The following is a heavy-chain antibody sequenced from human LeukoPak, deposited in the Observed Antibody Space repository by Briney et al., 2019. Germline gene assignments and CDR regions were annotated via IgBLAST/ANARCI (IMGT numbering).Heavy chain of an antibody. Sequence: PGGSLRLSCAASGFTFSTYGMHWVRQAPGKGLEWVTTISYDGTNKYYADSVKGRFTISRDNSKNTLDLQMDSLRAEDTAVYYCAKDLAPHRDGSHHGADAWGQGTLVTVSS. D-gene: IGHD5-24*01. CDR3: AKDLAPHRDGSHHGADA. J-gene: IGHJ5*02. V-gene: IGHV3-30*18. CDR1: GFTFSTYG. CDR2: ISYDGTNK.